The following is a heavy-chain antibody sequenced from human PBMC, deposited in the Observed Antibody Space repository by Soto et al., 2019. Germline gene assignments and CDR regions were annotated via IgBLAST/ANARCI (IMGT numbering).Heavy chain of an antibody. D-gene: IGHD3-10*01. CDR2: IYYSGST. J-gene: IGHJ6*02. CDR1: GGSISSYY. V-gene: IGHV4-59*01. Sequence: SETLSLTCTVSGGSISSYYWSWIRQPPGKGLEWIGYIYYSGSTNYNPSLKSRVTISVDTSKNQFSLKLSSVTAADTAVYYCARDLRGDFGGETDYGMDVWGQGTTVTVSS. CDR3: ARDLRGDFGGETDYGMDV.